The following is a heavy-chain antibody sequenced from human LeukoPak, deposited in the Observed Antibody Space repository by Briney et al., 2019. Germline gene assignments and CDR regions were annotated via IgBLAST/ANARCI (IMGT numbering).Heavy chain of an antibody. CDR2: ISYDGSNK. D-gene: IGHD6-13*01. CDR3: AREAAAGGPYFDY. Sequence: PGRSLRLSCAASGFTFSSYAMHWVRQAPGKGLEWVAVISYDGSNKYYADSVKGRFTISRDNSKNTLYLQMNSLRAEDTAVYYRAREAAAGGPYFDYWGQGTLVTVSS. J-gene: IGHJ4*02. CDR1: GFTFSSYA. V-gene: IGHV3-30-3*01.